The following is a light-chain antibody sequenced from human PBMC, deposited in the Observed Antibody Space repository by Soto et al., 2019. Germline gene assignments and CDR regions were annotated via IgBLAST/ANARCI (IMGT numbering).Light chain of an antibody. CDR3: QQSYSTPIT. CDR2: AAS. J-gene: IGKJ5*01. CDR1: QSISSY. V-gene: IGKV1-39*01. Sequence: DIQMTQSPSSLSASVGDRVTITCRASQSISSYLNWYQQKPGKAPKLLIYAASSLQSGVPSRFSGSGSGTDFTLTICSLQPEDFATYYCQQSYSTPITFSQGTRLEIK.